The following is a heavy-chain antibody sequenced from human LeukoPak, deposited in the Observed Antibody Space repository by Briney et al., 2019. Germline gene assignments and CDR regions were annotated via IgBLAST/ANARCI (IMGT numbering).Heavy chain of an antibody. CDR3: ARDYGFTMVRGALYYFDY. V-gene: IGHV3-7*01. D-gene: IGHD3-10*01. J-gene: IGHJ4*02. Sequence: GGSLRLSCAASGFTFSSYWMSWVRQAPGKGLEWVANIKQDGSEKYYVDSVKGRFTISRDNAKNSLYLQMNSLRAEDTAVYYCARDYGFTMVRGALYYFDYWGQGTLVTVSS. CDR2: IKQDGSEK. CDR1: GFTFSSYW.